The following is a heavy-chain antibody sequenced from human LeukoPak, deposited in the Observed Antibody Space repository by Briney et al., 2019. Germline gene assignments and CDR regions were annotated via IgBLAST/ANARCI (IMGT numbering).Heavy chain of an antibody. J-gene: IGHJ4*02. D-gene: IGHD6-6*01. V-gene: IGHV1-18*01. CDR3: ARDRRSSSSNSILFDY. CDR2: IGAYNGNT. Sequence: ASVKVSCKASGYTVTNYGVSWVRQAPGQGLEWMGWIGAYNGNTNYALKLQGRVTMTTDTSTSTAYMELRSLRSDDTAVYYCARDRRSSSSNSILFDYWGQGTVVTVSS. CDR1: GYTVTNYG.